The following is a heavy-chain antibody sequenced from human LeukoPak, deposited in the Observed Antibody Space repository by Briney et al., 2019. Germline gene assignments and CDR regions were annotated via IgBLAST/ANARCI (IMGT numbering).Heavy chain of an antibody. CDR3: ARHSLPGTTPFDY. Sequence: ASVKVSCKASGYTCINYYINWVRQAPGQRLEWVGIINPSGGTTTYAQKFQGRVSMTRDTSTSTVYMELSSRESDDTALYYCARHSLPGTTPFDYWGQGTLVTVSS. CDR2: INPSGGTT. CDR1: GYTCINYY. D-gene: IGHD1-1*01. V-gene: IGHV1-46*01. J-gene: IGHJ4*02.